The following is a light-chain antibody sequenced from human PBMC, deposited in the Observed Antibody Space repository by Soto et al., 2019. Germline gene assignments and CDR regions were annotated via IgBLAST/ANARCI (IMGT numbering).Light chain of an antibody. CDR1: QSLLHSNGYNY. J-gene: IGKJ5*01. V-gene: IGKV2-28*01. Sequence: DIVMTQSPLSLPVTPGEPASISCTSSQSLLHSNGYNYLAWFQQKPGKAPKLLIYDASSLESGVPQRFSGSGSGTDFTLTISRLEPEDSAVYYCQFYGSSLITFGQGTRLEIK. CDR2: DAS. CDR3: QFYGSSLIT.